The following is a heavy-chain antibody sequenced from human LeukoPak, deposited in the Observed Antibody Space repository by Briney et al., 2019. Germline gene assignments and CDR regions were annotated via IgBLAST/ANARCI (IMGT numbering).Heavy chain of an antibody. V-gene: IGHV4-59*01. D-gene: IGHD4-23*01. CDR3: ARSRGGNIDD. CDR1: GGSISSYY. J-gene: IGHJ4*02. CDR2: IYYSGST. Sequence: SGTLSLTCTVSGGSISSYYWSWIRQPPGKGLEWIGYIYYSGSTNYNPSLKSRVTISVDTSKNQFSLKLSFVTAADTAVYYCARSRGGNIDDWGQGTLVTVSS.